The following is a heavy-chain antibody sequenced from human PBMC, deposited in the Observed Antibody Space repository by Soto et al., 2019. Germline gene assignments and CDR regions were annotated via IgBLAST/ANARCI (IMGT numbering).Heavy chain of an antibody. J-gene: IGHJ5*02. CDR1: VYPYTSYH. D-gene: IGHD6-19*01. CDR3: ARGRFISKGYDSGWYIAH. Sequence: ASVKVSRKPSVYPYTSYHVNWVRQAPGQGLEWMGWMNPDSGSTDYALKFQGRLTMTRNTSMSTAYLELRSLTSEDTAIYYCARGRFISKGYDSGWYIAHWGQGTQVTVSS. CDR2: MNPDSGST. V-gene: IGHV1-8*01.